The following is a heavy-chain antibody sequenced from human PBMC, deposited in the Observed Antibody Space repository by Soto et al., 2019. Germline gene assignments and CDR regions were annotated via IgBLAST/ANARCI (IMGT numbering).Heavy chain of an antibody. J-gene: IGHJ4*02. CDR2: INQDGSEK. D-gene: IGHD6-19*01. CDR3: ARDGVAAGLYLDN. CDR1: GFVFRSYW. V-gene: IGHV3-7*01. Sequence: LRLSCAASGFVFRSYWMSCVRQAPGKGLEWVANINQDGSEKYYVDSVRGRFIISRDNAENSLYLQMNSLRAEDTALYYCARDGVAAGLYLDNWGQGTLVTVSS.